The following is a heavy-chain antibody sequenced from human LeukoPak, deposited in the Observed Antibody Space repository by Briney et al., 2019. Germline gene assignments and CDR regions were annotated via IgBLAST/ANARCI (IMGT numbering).Heavy chain of an antibody. J-gene: IGHJ6*03. CDR2: IYYSGST. CDR3: AREARSGWSDYYYHMDV. Sequence: HSETLSLTCTVSGGSISSYYWSWIRQPPGKGLEWIGYIYYSGSTNYNPSLKSRVTISVDTSKNQFSLKLSSVTAADTAVYYCAREARSGWSDYYYHMDVWGKGTTVTVSS. D-gene: IGHD6-19*01. CDR1: GGSISSYY. V-gene: IGHV4-59*01.